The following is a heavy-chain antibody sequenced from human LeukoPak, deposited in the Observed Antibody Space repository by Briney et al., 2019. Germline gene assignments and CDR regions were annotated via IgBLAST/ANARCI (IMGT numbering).Heavy chain of an antibody. Sequence: PGGSLRLSCAASGFTFSHFGMHWARQAPGKGLEWVAFIRADGSGRYYADSVNGRFTISRDNTWTTVFLQMTSLTPEDSGVYYCAKDPNQLLTFDHWGQGTLVTVSS. CDR1: GFTFSHFG. CDR2: IRADGSGR. J-gene: IGHJ4*02. D-gene: IGHD1-1*01. V-gene: IGHV3-30*02. CDR3: AKDPNQLLTFDH.